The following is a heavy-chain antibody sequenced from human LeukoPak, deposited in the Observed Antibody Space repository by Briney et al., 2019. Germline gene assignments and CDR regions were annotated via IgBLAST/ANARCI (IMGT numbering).Heavy chain of an antibody. Sequence: ASVKVSCKASGYTFTGYYMHWVRQAPGQGLEWMGWINPNSGGTNYAQKFQGRVTMTRDTSISTAYMELSSLRSEDTALYYCARAEYYYDSSGHFHAYDIWGQGTMVTVSS. CDR2: INPNSGGT. J-gene: IGHJ3*02. CDR3: ARAEYYYDSSGHFHAYDI. V-gene: IGHV1-2*02. CDR1: GYTFTGYY. D-gene: IGHD3-22*01.